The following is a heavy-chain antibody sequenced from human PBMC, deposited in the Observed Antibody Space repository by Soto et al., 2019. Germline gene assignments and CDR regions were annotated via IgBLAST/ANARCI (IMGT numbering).Heavy chain of an antibody. Sequence: VQLVQSGAEVKESGASVKVSCKASGYTFINYGVAWVRRAPGQGPEWMGWISGSNGDTKYAQNLQNRVALTTDTSTNTAYMELRSLRPDDTAIYFCGRGGLAVSGTYDYWCQGTLVSVSS. CDR2: ISGSNGDT. CDR3: GRGGLAVSGTYDY. D-gene: IGHD2-15*01. J-gene: IGHJ4*02. V-gene: IGHV1-18*01. CDR1: GYTFINYG.